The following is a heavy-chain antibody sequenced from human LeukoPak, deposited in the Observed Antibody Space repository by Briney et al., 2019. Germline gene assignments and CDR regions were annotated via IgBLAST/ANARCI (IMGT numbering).Heavy chain of an antibody. CDR3: ARGGNYPDY. CDR2: ISYDGSNK. CDR1: GFTFSSYA. J-gene: IGHJ4*02. V-gene: IGHV3-30*04. D-gene: IGHD1-7*01. Sequence: GGSLRLSCAASGFTFSSYAMHWVRQAPGKGLEWVAVISYDGSNKYYADSVKGRFTVSRDNSKNTLYLQMNSLRAEDTAVYYCARGGNYPDYWGQGTLVTVSS.